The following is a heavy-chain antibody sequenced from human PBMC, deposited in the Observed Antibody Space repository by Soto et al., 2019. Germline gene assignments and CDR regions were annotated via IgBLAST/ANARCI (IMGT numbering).Heavy chain of an antibody. J-gene: IGHJ4*02. D-gene: IGHD6-19*01. V-gene: IGHV3-33*01. Sequence: QVQLVESGGGVVQPGRSLRLSCAASGFTFSTYGMHWVRQAPGKRLEWVAVIWYDGSNKYYPDSVRGRFTISRDNSKNALYLQMNSLRADETAVYYCARGLSSGWPELYYFDYWGQGTLVTVSS. CDR1: GFTFSTYG. CDR3: ARGLSSGWPELYYFDY. CDR2: IWYDGSNK.